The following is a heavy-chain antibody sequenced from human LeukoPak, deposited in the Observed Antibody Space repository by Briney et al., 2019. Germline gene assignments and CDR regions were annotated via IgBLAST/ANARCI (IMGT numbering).Heavy chain of an antibody. CDR1: GFTFSTYS. Sequence: GGSPRLSCAASGFTFSTYSINWVRQAPGKGLEWVSSISSSSSYIYYADSVKGRFTISRDNAKNSLYLQMNSLRAEDTAVYYCAKRVASANDAFDIWGQGTMVTVSS. V-gene: IGHV3-21*01. CDR3: AKRVASANDAFDI. D-gene: IGHD6-13*01. J-gene: IGHJ3*02. CDR2: ISSSSSYI.